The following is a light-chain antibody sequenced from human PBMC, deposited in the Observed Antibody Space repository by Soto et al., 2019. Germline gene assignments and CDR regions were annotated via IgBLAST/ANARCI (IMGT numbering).Light chain of an antibody. CDR2: STS. Sequence: DIQMTQSPSSLSASVGDRVTITCRASQIISSYFNWYQQKPGKAPKLLISSTSTLQSGVPSRFSGSGSGADFTLTISSLQPEDFATYYCQQSYSTPWTFGQRSEVNIK. V-gene: IGKV1-39*01. CDR3: QQSYSTPWT. J-gene: IGKJ1*01. CDR1: QIISSY.